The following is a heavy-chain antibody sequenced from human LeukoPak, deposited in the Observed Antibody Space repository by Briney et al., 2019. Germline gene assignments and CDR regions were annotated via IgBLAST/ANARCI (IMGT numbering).Heavy chain of an antibody. Sequence: SETLSLTCSVSGGSINSKNHYWGWIRQPPGKGLEWIASIYSSGATYYDPSLKSRVIISVDTSKNQISLKLSSVTASDTAVYYCARHSMRYNWFDPWGQGTLVTVSS. CDR3: ARHSMRYNWFDP. D-gene: IGHD2/OR15-2a*01. V-gene: IGHV4-39*01. J-gene: IGHJ5*02. CDR2: IYSSGAT. CDR1: GGSINSKNHY.